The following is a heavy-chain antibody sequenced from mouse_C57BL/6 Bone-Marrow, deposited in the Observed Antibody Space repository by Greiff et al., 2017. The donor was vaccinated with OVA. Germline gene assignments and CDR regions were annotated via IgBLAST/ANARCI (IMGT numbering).Heavy chain of an antibody. V-gene: IGHV2-9-1*01. CDR3: ARSYYRPDWYFDV. CDR2: IWTGGGT. CDR1: GFSLTSYA. D-gene: IGHD2-3*01. Sequence: VQRVESGPGLVAPSQSLSITCTVSGFSLTSYAISWVRQPPGKGLEWLGVIWTGGGTNYNSALKSRLSISKDNSKSQVFLKMNSLQTDDTARDYCARSYYRPDWYFDVWGTGTTVTVSS. J-gene: IGHJ1*03.